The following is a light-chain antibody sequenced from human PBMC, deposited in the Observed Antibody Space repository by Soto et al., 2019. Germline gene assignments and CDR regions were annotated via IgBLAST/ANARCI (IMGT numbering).Light chain of an antibody. CDR2: QNN. CDR3: GTWDSSLSAGGV. Sequence: QSVLTQPPSVSAAPGQKVTISCSGSSSNTGNNFVSWYQQLPGTAPKLLIYQNNKRPSGIPDRFSGYKSGTSATLGITGLQTGDEADYYCGTWDSSLSAGGVFGGGTKLTVL. V-gene: IGLV1-51*02. CDR1: SSNTGNNF. J-gene: IGLJ2*01.